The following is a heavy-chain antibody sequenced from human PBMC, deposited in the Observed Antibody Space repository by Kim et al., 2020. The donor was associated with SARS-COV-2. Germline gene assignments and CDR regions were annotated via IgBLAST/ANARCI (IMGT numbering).Heavy chain of an antibody. CDR2: IKQDGSEK. CDR1: GFTFSSYW. D-gene: IGHD6-13*01. J-gene: IGHJ4*02. V-gene: IGHV3-7*01. CDR3: ARAPHSSSWPGLFDY. Sequence: GGSLRLSCAASGFTFSSYWMSWVRQAPGKGLEWVANIKQDGSEKYYVDSVKGRFTISRDNAKNSLYLQMNSLRAEDTAVYYCARAPHSSSWPGLFDYWGQGTLGTASS.